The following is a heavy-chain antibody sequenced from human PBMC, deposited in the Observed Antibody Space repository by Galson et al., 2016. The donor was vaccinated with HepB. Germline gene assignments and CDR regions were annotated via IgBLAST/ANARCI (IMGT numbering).Heavy chain of an antibody. V-gene: IGHV4-39*01. Sequence: SETLSLTCTVSGGSISSSSYYWGWIRQPPGKGLEWIGSIFYSGSTYYNPPPKSRVTKTVDTSKNQFSLKLITVTSADTAVYYCATGIVDTTTAEFNYWYYYGMDVWGQGTTVTVFS. J-gene: IGHJ6*02. CDR1: GGSISSSSYY. CDR3: ATGIVDTTTAEFNYWYYYGMDV. D-gene: IGHD5-18*01. CDR2: IFYSGST.